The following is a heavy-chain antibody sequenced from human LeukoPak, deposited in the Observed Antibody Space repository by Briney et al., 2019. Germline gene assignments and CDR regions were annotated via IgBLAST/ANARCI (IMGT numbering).Heavy chain of an antibody. CDR1: GYTFTSYG. J-gene: IGHJ6*03. CDR3: ARDGLGESDTAMATYYYYYMDV. Sequence: ASVKVSCKASGYTFTSYGISWVRQAPGQGLEWMGWISAYNGNTNYAQELQGRVTMTTDTSTSTAYMELRSLRSDDTAVYYCARDGLGESDTAMATYYYYYMDVWGKGTTVTVSS. CDR2: ISAYNGNT. V-gene: IGHV1-18*01. D-gene: IGHD5-18*01.